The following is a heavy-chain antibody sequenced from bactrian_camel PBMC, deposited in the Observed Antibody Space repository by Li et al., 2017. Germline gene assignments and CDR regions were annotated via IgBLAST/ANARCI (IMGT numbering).Heavy chain of an antibody. CDR1: RYTYKRNC. D-gene: IGHD7*01. J-gene: IGHJ4*01. V-gene: IGHV3S42*01. CDR2: LWIGGAST. CDR3: AAAVTTWFGGNWLLRSSNYNY. Sequence: VQLVESGGGSVQAGGSLTLSCAAGRYTYKRNCMGWFRQRPGKDREGVAVLWIGGASTTYADSVKGRFIITRDKAKDLVNLQMNGLQPEDTGIYYCAAAVTTWFGGNWLLRSSNYNYWGQGTQVTVS.